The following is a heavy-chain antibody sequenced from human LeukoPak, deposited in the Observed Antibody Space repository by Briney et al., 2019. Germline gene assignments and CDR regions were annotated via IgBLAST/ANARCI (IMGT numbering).Heavy chain of an antibody. J-gene: IGHJ3*02. Sequence: SGGSLRLSCAASGFTFSSYWMSWVRQAPGKGLEWVANIKQDGSEKYYVDSVKGRFTISRDNAKNSLYLQMNSLRAEDTAVYYCARDSSSSWYGDAFDIWGQGTMVTVSS. CDR1: GFTFSSYW. V-gene: IGHV3-7*01. D-gene: IGHD6-13*01. CDR3: ARDSSSSWYGDAFDI. CDR2: IKQDGSEK.